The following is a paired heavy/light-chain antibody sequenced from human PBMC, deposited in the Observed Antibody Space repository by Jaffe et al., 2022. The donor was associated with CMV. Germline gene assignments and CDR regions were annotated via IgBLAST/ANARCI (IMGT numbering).Light chain of an antibody. CDR1: RTDVGGFNF. Sequence: QSALTQPRSVSGSPGQSITISCTGTRTDVGGFNFVSWYQHVAGKAPKLIIYDVTKRPSGVPDRFSGSKSGNTASLTISGLQAADEADYYCCSYGGWYIILFGGGTKVTVL. V-gene: IGLV2-11*01. CDR3: CSYGGWYIIL. J-gene: IGLJ3*02. CDR2: DVT.
Heavy chain of an antibody. CDR1: GYNFLSQW. V-gene: IGHV5-51*01. J-gene: IGHJ5*01. CDR2: IFPGDSDT. Sequence: EVKLVQSGAEVKKPGESLKISCQGSGYNFLSQWIAWVRQQPGKGLEYVGLIFPGDSDTRYSPSFEGQVTMSADKSLGTASLHWSSLKASDTAIYYCARAQIYSGGVLERFDSWGQGTLVTVSS. D-gene: IGHD2-21*01. CDR3: ARAQIYSGGVLERFDS.